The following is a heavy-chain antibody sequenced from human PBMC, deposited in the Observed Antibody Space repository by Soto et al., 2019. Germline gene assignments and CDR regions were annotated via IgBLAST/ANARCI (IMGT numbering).Heavy chain of an antibody. Sequence: EVQRVESGGDLVQPGGSLKLSCAASGFIFSGTTIHWVRQASGEGLEWVGRIRGRADNYATGYAASVKGRFTISRDDSKKTAYLQMNSLKTEDTAVYFCTRAPDGNHADYWGQGTLVTVSS. D-gene: IGHD6-13*01. CDR3: TRAPDGNHADY. CDR2: IRGRADNYAT. V-gene: IGHV3-73*02. J-gene: IGHJ4*02. CDR1: GFIFSGTT.